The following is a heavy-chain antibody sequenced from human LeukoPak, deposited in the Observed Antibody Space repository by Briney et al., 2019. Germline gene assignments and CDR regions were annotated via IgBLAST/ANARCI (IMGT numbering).Heavy chain of an antibody. Sequence: GGSLRLSCAASGFTFSSYSMNWVRQASAKGLEWVSSLSRNSSYIYYADSVKGRFTIPRDNGKNSLYLQMISLRAEDTAVYYCARVAYETLTGRSLHYGLDVWGQGTTVTVSS. CDR2: LSRNSSYI. D-gene: IGHD3-9*01. CDR1: GFTFSSYS. V-gene: IGHV3-21*01. J-gene: IGHJ6*02. CDR3: ARVAYETLTGRSLHYGLDV.